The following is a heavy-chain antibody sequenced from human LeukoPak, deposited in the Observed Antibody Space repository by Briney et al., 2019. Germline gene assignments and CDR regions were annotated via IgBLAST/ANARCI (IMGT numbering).Heavy chain of an antibody. V-gene: IGHV3-33*01. D-gene: IGHD3-22*01. Sequence: GGSLRLSCAASGFTFSSYGMHWVRQAPGKGLEWVAVIWYDGSNKYYADSVKGRFTISRDNSKNTLYLQMNSLRSEDTAVYYCASPLTSITNTMIAHWGQGTLVTVSS. CDR3: ASPLTSITNTMIAH. J-gene: IGHJ4*02. CDR1: GFTFSSYG. CDR2: IWYDGSNK.